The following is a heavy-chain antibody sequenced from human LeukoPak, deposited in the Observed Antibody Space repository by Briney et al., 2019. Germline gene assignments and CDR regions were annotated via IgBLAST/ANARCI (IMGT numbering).Heavy chain of an antibody. D-gene: IGHD3-22*01. Sequence: ASVKVSCKASGYTFTSYDINWVRQATGQGLEWMGWMNPNSGNTGYAQKFQGRVTMTRNTSISTAYMELGSLRSEDMAVYYCARGGYYYDSSGYYYLAFDIWGQGTMVTVSS. J-gene: IGHJ3*02. CDR2: MNPNSGNT. CDR3: ARGGYYYDSSGYYYLAFDI. CDR1: GYTFTSYD. V-gene: IGHV1-8*01.